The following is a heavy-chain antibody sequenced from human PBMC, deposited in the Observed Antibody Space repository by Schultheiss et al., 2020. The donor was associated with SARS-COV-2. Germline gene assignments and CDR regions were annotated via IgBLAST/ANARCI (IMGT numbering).Heavy chain of an antibody. Sequence: GGSLRLSCAASGFTFSSYWMHWVRQAPGKGLEWVSYISSSSSTIYYADSVKGRFTVSRDNAGNTLYLQMNNLRVEDTAMYYCARARAEQHLPFSWGPIPHPTTWFDPWGQGTLVTVSS. J-gene: IGHJ5*02. CDR2: ISSSSSTI. CDR3: ARARAEQHLPFSWGPIPHPTTWFDP. D-gene: IGHD6-13*01. V-gene: IGHV3-48*04. CDR1: GFTFSSYW.